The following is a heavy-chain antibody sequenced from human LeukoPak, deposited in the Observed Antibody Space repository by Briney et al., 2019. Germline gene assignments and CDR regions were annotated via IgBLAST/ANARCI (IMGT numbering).Heavy chain of an antibody. CDR2: ISYDGSNK. Sequence: GGSLRLSCAASGFTFSSYGMHWVRQAPGKGLEWGAVISYDGSNKYYADSVKGRFTISRDNSKNTLYLQMNSLRAEDTAVYYCAKEWPQLDYWGQGTLVTVSS. J-gene: IGHJ4*02. CDR1: GFTFSSYG. CDR3: AKEWPQLDY. D-gene: IGHD5-12*01. V-gene: IGHV3-30*18.